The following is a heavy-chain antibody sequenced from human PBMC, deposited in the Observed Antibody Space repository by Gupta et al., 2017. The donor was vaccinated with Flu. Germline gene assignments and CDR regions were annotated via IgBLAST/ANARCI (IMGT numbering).Heavy chain of an antibody. Sequence: NNFAMSWGRQAPGKGLEVVAALSRAGGSTYYADSVKGRFTISRDNSKNTLSLQMNSLRAEDTALYYCAKDQGGSGGYGMDVWGQGTTVIVSS. CDR1: NNFA. V-gene: IGHV3-23*01. CDR3: AKDQGGSGGYGMDV. D-gene: IGHD3-10*01. J-gene: IGHJ6*02. CDR2: LSRAGGST.